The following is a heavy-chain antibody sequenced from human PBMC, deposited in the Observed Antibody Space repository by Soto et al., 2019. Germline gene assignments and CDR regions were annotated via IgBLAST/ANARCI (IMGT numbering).Heavy chain of an antibody. CDR3: ARLVVVVAATPDYYYYMDV. Sequence: SETLCLTCTVSGGSISSSSYYWGWIRQPPGKGLEWIGSIYYSGSTYYNPSLKSRVTISVDTSKNQFSLKLSSVTAADTAVYYCARLVVVVAATPDYYYYMDVWGKGTTVTVSS. CDR2: IYYSGST. J-gene: IGHJ6*03. CDR1: GGSISSSSYY. D-gene: IGHD2-15*01. V-gene: IGHV4-39*01.